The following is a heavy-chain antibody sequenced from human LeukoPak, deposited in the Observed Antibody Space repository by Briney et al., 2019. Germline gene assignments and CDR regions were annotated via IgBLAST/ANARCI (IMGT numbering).Heavy chain of an antibody. D-gene: IGHD3-10*01. CDR3: ARVRYYYGSGSYYPLDY. CDR2: ISSSSSYI. V-gene: IGHV3-21*01. J-gene: IGHJ4*02. Sequence: GGSLRLSCAASGFTFSSYSMNWVRQAPGKGLGWVSSISSSSSYIYYADSVKGRFTISRDNAKNSLYLQMNSLRAEDTAVYYCARVRYYYGSGSYYPLDYWGQGTLVTVSS. CDR1: GFTFSSYS.